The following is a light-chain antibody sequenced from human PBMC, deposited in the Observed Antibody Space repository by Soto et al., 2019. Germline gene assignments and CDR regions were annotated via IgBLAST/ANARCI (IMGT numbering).Light chain of an antibody. CDR3: QSYDSSLIGSGVV. V-gene: IGLV1-40*01. J-gene: IGLJ2*01. CDR2: ANN. Sequence: VLTQPPSVSGAPGQRVTISCTGSSSNIGAGYDVHWYQQLPGTAPKLLIYANNNRPSGVPDRFSGSKSGTSASLAITGLQAEDEADYYCQSYDSSLIGSGVVFGGGTKLTVL. CDR1: SSNIGAGYD.